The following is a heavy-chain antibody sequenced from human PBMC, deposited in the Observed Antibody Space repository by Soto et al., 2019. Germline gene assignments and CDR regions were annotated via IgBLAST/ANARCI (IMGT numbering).Heavy chain of an antibody. CDR3: ARELVPAAMWSAHYYYYGMDV. CDR2: ISYDGSNK. J-gene: IGHJ6*02. V-gene: IGHV3-30-3*01. Sequence: GGSLRLSCAASGFTFSSYAMHWVRQAPGKGLEWVAVISYDGSNKYYADSVKGRFTISRDNSKNTLYLQMNSLRAEDTAVYYCARELVPAAMWSAHYYYYGMDVWGQGTTVTVSS. D-gene: IGHD2-2*01. CDR1: GFTFSSYA.